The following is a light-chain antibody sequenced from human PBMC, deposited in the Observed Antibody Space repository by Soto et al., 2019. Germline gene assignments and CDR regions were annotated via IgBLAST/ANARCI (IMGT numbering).Light chain of an antibody. CDR1: RISSSK. Sequence: SPSILSLPPGATPPVSCRAATRISSSKLAWYQQKPGQAPRLLIYGASTRATGIPARFSGSGSGTEFTLTISSLQSEDFAVYYCQQYNNWPQTFGQGTKVDIK. CDR2: GAS. J-gene: IGKJ1*01. V-gene: IGKV3-15*01. CDR3: QQYNNWPQT.